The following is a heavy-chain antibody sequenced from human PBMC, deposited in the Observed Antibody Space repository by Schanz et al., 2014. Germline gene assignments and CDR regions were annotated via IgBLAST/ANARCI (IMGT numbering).Heavy chain of an antibody. Sequence: VQLVESGGGVVQFGRSLRLSCVASGFTFSSYGMHWVRQAPGKGLEWVSYISGTTTYTNYADSVKGRVTISRDNSKNTLYLQMNSLRAEDTSVYFCARVRRRIATPSTPSFRNYYYYAMDVWGQGTTVTFSS. CDR1: GFTFSSYG. D-gene: IGHD6-13*01. CDR3: ARVRRRIATPSTPSFRNYYYYAMDV. V-gene: IGHV3-21*05. CDR2: ISGTTTYT. J-gene: IGHJ6*02.